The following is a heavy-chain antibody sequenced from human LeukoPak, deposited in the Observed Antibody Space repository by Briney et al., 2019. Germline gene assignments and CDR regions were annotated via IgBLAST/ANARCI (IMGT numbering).Heavy chain of an antibody. CDR1: GFPLNNYA. V-gene: IGHV3-23*01. D-gene: IGHD3-22*01. CDR2: ISDSGGST. J-gene: IGHJ4*02. Sequence: GGSLRLSCAASGFPLNNYAMSWVRQAPGKGLEWVSAISDSGGSTYYADSVKGRFTISRDNSKNTLYLQMNSLRAEDTAVYYCARDQGDYYDSSGYPDYWGQGTLVTVSS. CDR3: ARDQGDYYDSSGYPDY.